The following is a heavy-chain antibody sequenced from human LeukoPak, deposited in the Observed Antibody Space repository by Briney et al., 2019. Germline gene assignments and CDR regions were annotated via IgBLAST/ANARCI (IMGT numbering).Heavy chain of an antibody. Sequence: GGSLRLSCAASGFTFSSYSVNWVRQAPGKGLEWVSSISSSSSYIYYADSVKGRFTISRDNAKNSLYLQMNSLRAEDTAAYYCARHFVVSYYYDSSGSYYFDYWGQGTLVTVSS. CDR3: ARHFVVSYYYDSSGSYYFDY. D-gene: IGHD3-22*01. CDR2: ISSSSSYI. CDR1: GFTFSSYS. J-gene: IGHJ4*02. V-gene: IGHV3-21*01.